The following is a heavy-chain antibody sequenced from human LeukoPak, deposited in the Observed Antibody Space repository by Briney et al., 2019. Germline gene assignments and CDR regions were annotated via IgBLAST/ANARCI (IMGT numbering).Heavy chain of an antibody. V-gene: IGHV4-34*01. CDR1: GGSFSGYY. J-gene: IGHJ4*02. CDR3: ARATVVRPFDY. Sequence: SETLSLTCTVYGGSFSGYYWSWIRQPPGKGLEWIGEINHSGSTNYNPSLKSRVTISVDTSKNQFSLKLSSVTAADTAVYYCARATVVRPFDYWGQGTLVTVSS. CDR2: INHSGST. D-gene: IGHD4-23*01.